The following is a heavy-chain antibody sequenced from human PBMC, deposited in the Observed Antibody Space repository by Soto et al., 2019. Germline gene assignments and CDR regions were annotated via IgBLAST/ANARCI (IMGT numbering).Heavy chain of an antibody. CDR2: IKQDGSEK. J-gene: IGHJ6*03. Sequence: PGGSLRLSCAASGFTFSSYWMSWVRQAPGKGLEWVANIKQDGSEKYYVDSVKGRFTISRDNAKNSLYLQMNSLRAEDTAVYYCARDPLGNYYYYYMDVWGKGTMVTVSS. CDR1: GFTFSSYW. D-gene: IGHD1-26*01. CDR3: ARDPLGNYYYYYMDV. V-gene: IGHV3-7*01.